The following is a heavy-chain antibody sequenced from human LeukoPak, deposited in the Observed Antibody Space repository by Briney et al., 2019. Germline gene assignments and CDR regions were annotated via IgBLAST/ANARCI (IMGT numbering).Heavy chain of an antibody. CDR2: IYYTGST. D-gene: IGHD6-19*01. CDR1: GGSISSYH. J-gene: IGHJ4*02. CDR3: ARYSSSGLEY. V-gene: IGHV4-59*01. Sequence: SETLSLTCTVSGGSISSYHWSWIRQPPGPGLEWIGYIYYTGSTDYTPSLKSRVTISVDMSKNQFSLKLSSVTAADTAVYYCARYSSSGLEYWGQGTLVTVSS.